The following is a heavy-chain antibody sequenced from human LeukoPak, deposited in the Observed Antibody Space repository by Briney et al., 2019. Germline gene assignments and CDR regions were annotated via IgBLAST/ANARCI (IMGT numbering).Heavy chain of an antibody. V-gene: IGHV3-7*01. CDR2: IKQDGGEK. Sequence: PGGSLRLSCAASGFTFSNYWMTWVRQAPGKGLEWVANIKQDGGEKFYVDSVKGRFTISRDNAKNSLYLQMNSLRAEDTAVYYCASTYYYDSSGSDDAFDIWGQGTMVTVSS. CDR1: GFTFSNYW. D-gene: IGHD3-22*01. J-gene: IGHJ3*02. CDR3: ASTYYYDSSGSDDAFDI.